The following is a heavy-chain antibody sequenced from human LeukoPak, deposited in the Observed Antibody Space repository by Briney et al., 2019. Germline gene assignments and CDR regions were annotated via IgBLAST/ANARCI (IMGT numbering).Heavy chain of an antibody. D-gene: IGHD2-15*01. CDR1: GFTFSSYA. V-gene: IGHV3-23*01. CDR2: ISGRGGST. Sequence: GGSLRLSCAASGFTFSSYAMSWVRQAPGKGLEWVSAISGRGGSTYYADSVKGRFTSSRDNSKNTLYLQMNSLRAEDTAVYYCARAPSGCGGTCASDHWGPGTLVIVSS. CDR3: ARAPSGCGGTCASDH. J-gene: IGHJ4*02.